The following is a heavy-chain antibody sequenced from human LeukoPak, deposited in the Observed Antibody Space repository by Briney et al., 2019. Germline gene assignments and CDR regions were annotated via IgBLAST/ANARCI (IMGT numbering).Heavy chain of an antibody. V-gene: IGHV3-23*01. Sequence: GGSLRLSCAASGFTFSSYAMNWARQAPGKGLEWVAGISSGDRTFHAESVKGRFTISRDKSKDTLYLQMNSLRAEDTAVYYCAKDATASPYFHWFDNWGQGTQVIVPS. D-gene: IGHD3-9*01. CDR1: GFTFSSYA. CDR3: AKDATASPYFHWFDN. CDR2: ISSGDRT. J-gene: IGHJ4*02.